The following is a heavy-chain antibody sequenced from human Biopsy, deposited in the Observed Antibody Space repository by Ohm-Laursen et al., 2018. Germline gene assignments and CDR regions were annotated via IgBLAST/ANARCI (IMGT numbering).Heavy chain of an antibody. CDR2: IYYSGTT. CDR1: GGSVSSGGFY. J-gene: IGHJ2*01. V-gene: IGHV4-31*01. Sequence: SQTPSLTCTVSGGSVSSGGFYWSWIRQHPGKGLEWIRYIYYSGTTYYNPSLKSLVTISVDTSKNQFSLKLNSVTAADTAVYYCARRPYGGTRYWYFDLWGRGTLVTVSS. CDR3: ARRPYGGTRYWYFDL. D-gene: IGHD4-23*01.